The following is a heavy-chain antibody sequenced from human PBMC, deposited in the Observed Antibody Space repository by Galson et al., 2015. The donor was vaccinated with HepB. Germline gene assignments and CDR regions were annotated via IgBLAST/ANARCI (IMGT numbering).Heavy chain of an antibody. J-gene: IGHJ3*02. CDR1: GGSISGSY. Sequence: ETLSLTCTVSGGSISGSYWGWIRQSPGKGLEWIGYIYCVGSTNYNPTNYSPSLKSRVTISVDTSKNQFSLKLTSVTAADTAFYYCVRSLGATPYAFDIWGQGTVVTVSS. CDR2: IYCVGST. D-gene: IGHD1-26*01. CDR3: VRSLGATPYAFDI. V-gene: IGHV4-59*01.